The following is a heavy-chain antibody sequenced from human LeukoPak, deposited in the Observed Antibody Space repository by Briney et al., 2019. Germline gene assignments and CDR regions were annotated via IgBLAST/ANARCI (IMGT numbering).Heavy chain of an antibody. V-gene: IGHV3-74*01. Sequence: PGGSLRLSCAASGFTFSSYWMHWVRQAPGKGLVWVSRINSDGSSTSHADSVKGRFTISRDNAKNTLYLQMNSLRAEDTAVYYCARDGLSGWCPDYWGQGTLVTVS. CDR2: INSDGSST. CDR1: GFTFSSYW. J-gene: IGHJ4*02. CDR3: ARDGLSGWCPDY. D-gene: IGHD6-19*01.